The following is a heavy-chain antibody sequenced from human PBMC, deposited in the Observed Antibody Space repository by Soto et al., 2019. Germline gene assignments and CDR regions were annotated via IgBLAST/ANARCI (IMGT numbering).Heavy chain of an antibody. CDR1: GFSFENYG. J-gene: IGHJ4*02. CDR3: VRGNGYTYGPFDN. V-gene: IGHV3-33*01. D-gene: IGHD5-18*01. Sequence: QVQLVESGGGVVQPGRSLRLSCAASGFSFENYGMDWVRQAPGKGLEWVGGIWFNGSERKYGDSVKGRFTISRDNSKNTVFLQMSSLSAEDTEVYYCVRGNGYTYGPFDNWGKGTLVTVSS. CDR2: IWFNGSER.